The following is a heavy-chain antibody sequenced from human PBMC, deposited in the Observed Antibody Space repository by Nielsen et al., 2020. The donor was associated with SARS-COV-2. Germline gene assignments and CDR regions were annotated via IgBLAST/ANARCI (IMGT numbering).Heavy chain of an antibody. CDR3: AKQNPSSWLKPFDY. V-gene: IGHV3-30*18. J-gene: IGHJ4*02. Sequence: GESLKISCAASGFTFSSYGMHWVRQAPGKGLEWVAVISYDGSNKYYADSVKGRFTISRDNSKNTLYLQMNSLRAEDTAVYYCAKQNPSSWLKPFDYWGQGTLVTVSS. D-gene: IGHD6-13*01. CDR1: GFTFSSYG. CDR2: ISYDGSNK.